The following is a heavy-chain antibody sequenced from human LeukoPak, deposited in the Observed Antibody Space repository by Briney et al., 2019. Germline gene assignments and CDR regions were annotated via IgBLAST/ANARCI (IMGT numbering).Heavy chain of an antibody. V-gene: IGHV4-30-2*01. CDR1: GGSISSGGYS. CDR3: ARGGFGERTPGNWFDP. CDR2: IYHSGST. D-gene: IGHD3-10*01. J-gene: IGHJ5*02. Sequence: PSETLSLTCAVSGGSISSGGYSWSWIRQPPGKGLEWIGYIYHSGSTYYNPSLKSRVTISVDRSKNQFSLKLSSVTAADTAVYYCARGGFGERTPGNWFDPWGQGTLVTVSS.